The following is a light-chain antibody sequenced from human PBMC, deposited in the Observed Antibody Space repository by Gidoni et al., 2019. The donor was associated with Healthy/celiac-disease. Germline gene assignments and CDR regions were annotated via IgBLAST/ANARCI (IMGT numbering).Light chain of an antibody. Sequence: EIVLTQSPGTLSLSPGERATLSCRASQSVSSSYLAWYQQKPGQAPRLLIYGASSRATGIPDRFSGSESGTDFTITISRLEPEDFAVYYCQQYGSSLLTFGGGTKVEIK. CDR2: GAS. V-gene: IGKV3-20*01. CDR1: QSVSSSY. J-gene: IGKJ4*01. CDR3: QQYGSSLLT.